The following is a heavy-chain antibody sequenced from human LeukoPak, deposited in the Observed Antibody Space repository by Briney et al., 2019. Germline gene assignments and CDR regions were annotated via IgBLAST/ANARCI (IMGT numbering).Heavy chain of an antibody. Sequence: SETVSLTCTVSGGSISSYYWSWIRQPPGKGLEWIGYIYYSGSTNYNPSLKSRVTISVDTSKNQFSLKLSSVTAADTAVYYCARSPWGYDSSGYGDAFDIWGQGTMVTVSS. CDR2: IYYSGST. J-gene: IGHJ3*02. CDR1: GGSISSYY. V-gene: IGHV4-59*01. D-gene: IGHD3-22*01. CDR3: ARSPWGYDSSGYGDAFDI.